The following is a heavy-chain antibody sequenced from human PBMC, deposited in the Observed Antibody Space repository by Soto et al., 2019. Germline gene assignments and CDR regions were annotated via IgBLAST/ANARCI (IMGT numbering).Heavy chain of an antibody. CDR2: IYWDGDK. J-gene: IGHJ4*02. Sequence: QITLKESGPTLVKPTQTLTLTCTFSGFSLNTRGVGVGWIRQPPGKALEWLALIYWDGDKRYSPSLKNRLTTXKDTSKNQVVLTMTNMDPVDTATYYCAHGPNYFDYWGQGTLVTVSS. CDR3: AHGPNYFDY. CDR1: GFSLNTRGVG. V-gene: IGHV2-5*02.